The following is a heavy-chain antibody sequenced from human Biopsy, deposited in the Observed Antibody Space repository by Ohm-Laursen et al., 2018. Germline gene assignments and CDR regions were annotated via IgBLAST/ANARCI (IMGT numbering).Heavy chain of an antibody. V-gene: IGHV4-4*07. J-gene: IGHJ5*02. Sequence: ETLSLTCTVSGGSLSSYSWSWIRQPAGKGLEWIGQIYTSGITSYNPSLKSRVTMSVDTSKNKFSLRVSFVTAADTAVYYCARDRDRRGWFDPWGQGTLVTVSS. CDR2: IYTSGIT. D-gene: IGHD1-14*01. CDR3: ARDRDRRGWFDP. CDR1: GGSLSSYS.